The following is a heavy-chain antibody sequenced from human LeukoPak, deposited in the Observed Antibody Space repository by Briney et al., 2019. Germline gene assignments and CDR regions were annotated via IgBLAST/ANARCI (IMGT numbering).Heavy chain of an antibody. D-gene: IGHD6-19*01. Sequence: ASVKVSCKASGYTFTGYYVHWVRQAPGQGVEWMGWINPNSGGTNYAQKFQGRVTMTRDTSISTAYMELSRLRSDDTAVYYCARVVAGNADYWGQGTLVTVSS. CDR1: GYTFTGYY. V-gene: IGHV1-2*02. CDR3: ARVVAGNADY. J-gene: IGHJ4*02. CDR2: INPNSGGT.